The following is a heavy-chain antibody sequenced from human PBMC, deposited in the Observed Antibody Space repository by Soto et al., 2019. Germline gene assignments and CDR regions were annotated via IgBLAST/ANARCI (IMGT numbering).Heavy chain of an antibody. CDR2: MNPNSGNT. D-gene: IGHD3-22*01. CDR3: ARAHYYDSSGYYPNFDY. Sequence: QVQLVQSGAEVKKPGASVKVSCKASGYTFTSYDINWVRQATGQGLEWMGWMNPNSGNTGYAQKFQGRVTLTRNTSISTAYMELSSLRSADTAVYYCARAHYYDSSGYYPNFDYWGQGTLVTVSS. J-gene: IGHJ4*02. V-gene: IGHV1-8*01. CDR1: GYTFTSYD.